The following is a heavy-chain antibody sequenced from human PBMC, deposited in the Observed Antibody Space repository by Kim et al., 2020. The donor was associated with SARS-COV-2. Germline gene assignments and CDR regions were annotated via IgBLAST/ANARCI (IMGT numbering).Heavy chain of an antibody. J-gene: IGHJ5*02. V-gene: IGHV4-61*07. CDR3: ARQDYYDSSGYYTET. Sequence: PSLKSRVTISVDTSKNQFSLKLSSVTAADTAVYYCARQDYYDSSGYYTETWGQGTLVTVSS. D-gene: IGHD3-22*01.